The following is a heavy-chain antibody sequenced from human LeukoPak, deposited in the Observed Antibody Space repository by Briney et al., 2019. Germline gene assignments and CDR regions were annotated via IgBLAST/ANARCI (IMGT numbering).Heavy chain of an antibody. Sequence: GGSLRLSCAASGFTFSNAWMAWVRQAPGKGLEWVGRIRSKTDGGTINYAAPVKDRFTISRDDSKNTLYLQMNSLEIEDTAVYFCTTDRTMKGYWGQGTLVTVSS. CDR3: TTDRTMKGY. V-gene: IGHV3-15*01. CDR2: IRSKTDGGTI. J-gene: IGHJ4*02. CDR1: GFTFSNAW. D-gene: IGHD3-22*01.